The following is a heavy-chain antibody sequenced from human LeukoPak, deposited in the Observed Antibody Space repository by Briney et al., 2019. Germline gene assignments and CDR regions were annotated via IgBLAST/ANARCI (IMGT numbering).Heavy chain of an antibody. CDR2: IYYSGST. CDR1: GGSISSSSYY. J-gene: IGHJ4*02. CDR3: ARGIDYSSGWYNSPSYFDY. D-gene: IGHD6-19*01. V-gene: IGHV4-39*07. Sequence: PSETLSLTCTVSGGSISSSSYYWGWIRQPPGKGLEWIGSIYYSGSTYYNPSLKSRVTISVDTSKNQFSLKLSSVTAEDTAVYYCARGIDYSSGWYNSPSYFDYWGQGTLVTVSS.